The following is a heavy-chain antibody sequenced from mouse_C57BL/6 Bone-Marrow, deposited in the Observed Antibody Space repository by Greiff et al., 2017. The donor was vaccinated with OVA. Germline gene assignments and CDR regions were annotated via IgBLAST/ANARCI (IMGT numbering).Heavy chain of an antibody. D-gene: IGHD2-5*01. CDR1: GYTFTSYW. Sequence: VQLQQPGAELVKPGASVKMSCKASGYTFTSYWITWVKQRPGQGLEWIGDIYPGSGSTNYNEKVKSKATLTVDTSSSPAYMQLSSLTSEDSAVYYCAIWAYYSNAYYAMDYWGQGTSVTVSS. CDR2: IYPGSGST. CDR3: AIWAYYSNAYYAMDY. J-gene: IGHJ4*01. V-gene: IGHV1-55*01.